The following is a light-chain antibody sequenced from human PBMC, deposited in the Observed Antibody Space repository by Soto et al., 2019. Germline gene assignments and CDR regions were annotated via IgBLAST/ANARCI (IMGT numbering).Light chain of an antibody. CDR3: YSYTSSNTMV. V-gene: IGLV2-14*01. CDR2: DVS. CDR1: SSDVGGYDY. Sequence: QSALTQPASVSGSPGQSITISCTGSSSDVGGYDYVSWYQQHPGKVPRLIISDVSDRPSGISNRFSGSKSGNTASLTISGLQADDEADYYCYSYTSSNTMVFGGGTKLTVL. J-gene: IGLJ2*01.